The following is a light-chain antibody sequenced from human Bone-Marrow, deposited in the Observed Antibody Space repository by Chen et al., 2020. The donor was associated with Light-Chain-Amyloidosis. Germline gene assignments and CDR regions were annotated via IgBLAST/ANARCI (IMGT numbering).Light chain of an antibody. CDR2: RDT. V-gene: IGLV3-25*03. CDR1: DLPTKY. Sequence: SELTHQPPLSVSPGPTARITCAGDDLPTKYAYWYQQKPGQAPVLVIHRDTERPSGISERFSGSSSGTTATLTISGVQAEDEADYHCQSADSSGTYEVIFGGGTKLTVL. J-gene: IGLJ2*01. CDR3: QSADSSGTYEVI.